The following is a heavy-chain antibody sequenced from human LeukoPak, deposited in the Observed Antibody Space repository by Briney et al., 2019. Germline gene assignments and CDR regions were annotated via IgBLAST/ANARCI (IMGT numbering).Heavy chain of an antibody. CDR2: ISGSGGST. Sequence: PGGSLRLSCAASGFTFNSYNMNWVRQAPGKGLEWVSTISGSGGSTFYTDSVKGRFTISRDNSKNTLSLQMNSLRAEDTAVYYCAKGRGLRYFDWLSIWGQGTLVTVSS. D-gene: IGHD3-9*01. CDR3: AKGRGLRYFDWLSI. V-gene: IGHV3-23*01. J-gene: IGHJ4*02. CDR1: GFTFNSYN.